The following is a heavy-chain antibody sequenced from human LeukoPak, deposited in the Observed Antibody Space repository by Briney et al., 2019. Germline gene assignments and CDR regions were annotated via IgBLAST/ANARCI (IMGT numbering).Heavy chain of an antibody. J-gene: IGHJ6*02. CDR1: GFTSSSYG. V-gene: IGHV3-30*02. CDR3: AKDVYDCSGGSCPQYYYVMDV. D-gene: IGHD2-15*01. Sequence: GGSLRLSCTASGFTSSSYGMHWVRQAPGKGLEWVSFIGFDGSEKYYADSVRGRFTISRDNSKNTLSLQMNSLRAEDTALYYCAKDVYDCSGGSCPQYYYVMDVWGQGTTVTVSS. CDR2: IGFDGSEK.